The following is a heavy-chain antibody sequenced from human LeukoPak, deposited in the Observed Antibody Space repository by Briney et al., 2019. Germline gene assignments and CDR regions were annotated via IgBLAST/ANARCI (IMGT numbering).Heavy chain of an antibody. CDR2: IYCSGST. CDR3: ARRRDYYDSRGYYAFDI. D-gene: IGHD3-22*01. Sequence: SETLSLTCNVSGGSISSDYWTWIRQPPGKGLEWIGNIYCSGSTNYNPSLKSRVTISVDTSKNQFSLKLNSVTAADTAVYYRARRRDYYDSRGYYAFDIWGHGTMVTVSS. V-gene: IGHV4-59*01. CDR1: GGSISSDY. J-gene: IGHJ3*02.